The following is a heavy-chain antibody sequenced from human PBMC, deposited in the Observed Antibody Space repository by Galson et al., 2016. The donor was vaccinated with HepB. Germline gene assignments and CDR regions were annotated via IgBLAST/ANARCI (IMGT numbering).Heavy chain of an antibody. D-gene: IGHD3-10*01. J-gene: IGHJ3*02. CDR2: ISYDGSKK. Sequence: LPLSCAVTGFTFSSFGMHWVRQAPGKGLEWVAVISYDGSKKYYADYLKGRCTISRDNSKRTLYLQMNSLRTEDTAVYYCAKSNQILWFGQFRNDAFDIWGQGTMVTVSS. V-gene: IGHV3-30*18. CDR3: AKSNQILWFGQFRNDAFDI. CDR1: GFTFSSFG.